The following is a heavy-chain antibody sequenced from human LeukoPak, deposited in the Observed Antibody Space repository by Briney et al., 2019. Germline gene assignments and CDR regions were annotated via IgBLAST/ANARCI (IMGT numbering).Heavy chain of an antibody. V-gene: IGHV3-30*02. CDR3: AKESGLITLVQGYYFDY. CDR2: IRYDGSNK. Sequence: PGGSLRLSCAASGFTFSSYGMHWVRQAPGKGLEWVAFIRYDGSNKYYADSVKGRFTISRDNSKNTLYLQMNSLRAEDTAVYYCAKESGLITLVQGYYFDYWGQGTLVTVSS. J-gene: IGHJ4*02. D-gene: IGHD3-10*01. CDR1: GFTFSSYG.